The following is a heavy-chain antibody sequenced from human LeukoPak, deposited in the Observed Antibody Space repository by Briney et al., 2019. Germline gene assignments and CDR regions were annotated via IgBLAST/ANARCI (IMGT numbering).Heavy chain of an antibody. D-gene: IGHD6-13*01. J-gene: IGHJ4*02. Sequence: SVKVSCKASGFTFTSSAMQWVRQARGQRLEWIGWLVVGSGNTNHAQKFQERVTITRDMSTSTAYMELNSLRSEDTAVYYCAAGGSGTDYWGQGTLVTVSS. CDR3: AAGGSGTDY. V-gene: IGHV1-58*02. CDR2: LVVGSGNT. CDR1: GFTFTSSA.